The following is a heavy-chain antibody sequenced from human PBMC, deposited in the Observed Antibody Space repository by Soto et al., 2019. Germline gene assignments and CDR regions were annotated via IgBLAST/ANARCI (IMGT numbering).Heavy chain of an antibody. J-gene: IGHJ5*02. V-gene: IGHV3-53*01. Sequence: GGSLRLSCAASGFTVSSNYMSWVRQAPGKGLEWVSVIYSGGSTYYADSVKGRFTISRDNSKNTLYLQMNSLRAEDTAVYYCARVVGGSYGSLGPWGQGTLVTVSS. CDR2: IYSGGST. CDR1: GFTVSSNY. D-gene: IGHD1-26*01. CDR3: ARVVGGSYGSLGP.